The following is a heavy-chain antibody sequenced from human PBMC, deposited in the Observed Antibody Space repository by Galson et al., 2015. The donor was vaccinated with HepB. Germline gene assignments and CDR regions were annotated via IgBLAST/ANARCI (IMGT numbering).Heavy chain of an antibody. V-gene: IGHV2-5*02. D-gene: IGHD6-19*01. Sequence: PALVKPTQTLTLTCSFSGFSLTTTGEAVAWIRQPPGKALEWLALIYWDDDKRYSPSLKSRLTITKDSYANQVVLTMTNMDPVDTGTYFCAHRPVGVAVPGGFDYWGQGTLVAVSS. J-gene: IGHJ4*02. CDR1: GFSLTTTGEA. CDR2: IYWDDDK. CDR3: AHRPVGVAVPGGFDY.